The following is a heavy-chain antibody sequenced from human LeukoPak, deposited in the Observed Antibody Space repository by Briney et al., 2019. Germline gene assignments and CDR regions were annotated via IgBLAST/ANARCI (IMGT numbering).Heavy chain of an antibody. CDR1: GITFSSYA. CDR3: AKWGIVVVPAASV. V-gene: IGHV3-23*01. D-gene: IGHD2-2*01. CDR2: ISGSGGSI. Sequence: PGASLRLSCAASGITFSSYAMSCVREAPGKGLEGVSGISGSGGSIYYADSVKGRFTISRDNSKNTLYLQMNSLRAEDTAVYYCAKWGIVVVPAASVWGQATTVTVSS. J-gene: IGHJ6*02.